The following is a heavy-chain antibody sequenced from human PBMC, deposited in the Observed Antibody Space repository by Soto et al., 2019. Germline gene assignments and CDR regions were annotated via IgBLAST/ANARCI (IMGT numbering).Heavy chain of an antibody. CDR1: GFTFSSYA. CDR2: ISGSGGST. D-gene: IGHD2-2*01. V-gene: IGHV3-23*01. CDR3: AKGGRYCSSTSCYPLDY. J-gene: IGHJ4*02. Sequence: EVQLLESGGGLVQPGGSLRLSCAASGFTFSSYAMSWVRQAPGKGLEWVSAISGSGGSTYYADSVKGRFTISRDNSKNTLYLQMNSLRAEDTAVYYCAKGGRYCSSTSCYPLDYWGQGTLVTVSS.